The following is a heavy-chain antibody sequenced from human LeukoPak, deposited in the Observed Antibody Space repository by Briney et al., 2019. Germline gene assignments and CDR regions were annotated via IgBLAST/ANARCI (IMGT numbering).Heavy chain of an antibody. Sequence: SSXXXSLTCTVSGGSISSGSYYWSWIRQPAGKGLEWIGRIYTSGSTNYKPSLKSRITIPVDTSKNQFSLKLSSVTAADTAVYYCARSDSGSYYSHYYYYMDVWGKGTTVTVSS. J-gene: IGHJ6*03. CDR3: ARSDSGSYYSHYYYYMDV. CDR2: IYTSGST. V-gene: IGHV4-61*02. CDR1: GGSISSGSYY. D-gene: IGHD1-26*01.